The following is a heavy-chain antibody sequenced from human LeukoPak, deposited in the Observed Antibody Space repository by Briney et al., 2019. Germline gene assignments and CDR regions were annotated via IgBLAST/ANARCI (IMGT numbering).Heavy chain of an antibody. D-gene: IGHD1-1*01. J-gene: IGHJ4*02. CDR3: TSLIGTSTSRPGRDY. CDR2: IHIGGDT. CDR1: VVTVSNNY. Sequence: GRSLRLSCAPSVVTVSNNYMNWVRQAPGKGLEWVSSIHIGGDTFYADSVKGRFTISRDNYKNTLYLQMNSLGAEDTGVYYCTSLIGTSTSRPGRDYWGLGILVTVS. V-gene: IGHV3-66*01.